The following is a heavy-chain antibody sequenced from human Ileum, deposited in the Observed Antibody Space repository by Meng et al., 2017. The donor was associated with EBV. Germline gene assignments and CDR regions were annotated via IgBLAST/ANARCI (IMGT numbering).Heavy chain of an antibody. J-gene: IGHJ4*02. Sequence: RQLGGGLLEPPVTLSLRCAGNGGSLSGGSWNVLRQPQGNGLEWIGEIIHGGSPSYNPSLKSRVTISIDTSKNQLSLMLSSVTAADTAVYYCARRPTGIDYWGQGTLVTVSS. CDR1: GGSLSGGS. D-gene: IGHD2-8*02. CDR3: ARRPTGIDY. V-gene: IGHV4-34*12. CDR2: IIHGGSP.